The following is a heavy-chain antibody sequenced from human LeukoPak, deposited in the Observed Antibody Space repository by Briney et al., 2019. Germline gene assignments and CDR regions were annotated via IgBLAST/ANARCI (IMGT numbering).Heavy chain of an antibody. Sequence: SVKVSCKASGGTFSSYAISWVRQAPGQGLEWMGGIIPIFGTANYAQKFQGRVTITADESTSTAYMELSSLRSEDTAVYYWARGGGGTYYYDSSGYWPYWGQGTLVTVSS. CDR1: GGTFSSYA. D-gene: IGHD3-22*01. CDR2: IIPIFGTA. CDR3: ARGGGGTYYYDSSGYWPY. J-gene: IGHJ4*02. V-gene: IGHV1-69*13.